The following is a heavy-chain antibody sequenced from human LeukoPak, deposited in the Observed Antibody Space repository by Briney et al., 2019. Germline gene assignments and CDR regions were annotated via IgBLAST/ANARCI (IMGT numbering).Heavy chain of an antibody. J-gene: IGHJ4*02. CDR3: AKEGRFGEYDY. Sequence: TGGFLRLSCAASGFTFSSYAMSWVRQASGKGLEWVSAISGSGGSTYYAGSVKGRFTISRDNSKNTLYLQMNSLRAEDTAVYYCAKEGRFGEYDYWGQGTLVTVSS. D-gene: IGHD3-10*01. CDR2: ISGSGGST. CDR1: GFTFSSYA. V-gene: IGHV3-23*01.